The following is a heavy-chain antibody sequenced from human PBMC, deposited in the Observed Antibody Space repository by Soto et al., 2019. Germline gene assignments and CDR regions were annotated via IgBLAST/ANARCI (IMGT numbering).Heavy chain of an antibody. J-gene: IGHJ4*02. D-gene: IGHD3-10*01. CDR3: ATSYGSGYRAFDS. V-gene: IGHV1-69*02. Sequence: QVQLVQSVAEVKKPGSSVKVSCKASGDTFSFYTINWVRQAPGLGLEWVGRINPILSMSNYAQKFQGRVTMTADKSTNTAYMELRSLRSEDTAMYFCATSYGSGYRAFDSWGQGALVTVSS. CDR2: INPILSMS. CDR1: GDTFSFYT.